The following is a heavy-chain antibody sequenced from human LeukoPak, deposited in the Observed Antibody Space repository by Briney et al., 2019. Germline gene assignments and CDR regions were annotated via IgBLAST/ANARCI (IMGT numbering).Heavy chain of an antibody. CDR3: ARDLGTYYYGRTFDL. CDR2: INWNGGST. J-gene: IGHJ2*01. Sequence: TGGSLRLSCAASGFTFDDYGMSWVRQAPGKGLEWVSGINWNGGSTGYADSVKGRFTISRDNAKNSLYLQMNSLRAEDTALYYCARDLGTYYYGRTFDLWGRGTLVTVSS. CDR1: GFTFDDYG. V-gene: IGHV3-20*04. D-gene: IGHD3-10*01.